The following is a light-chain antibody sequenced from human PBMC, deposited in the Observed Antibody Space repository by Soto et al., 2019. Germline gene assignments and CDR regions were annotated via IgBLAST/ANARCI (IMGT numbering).Light chain of an antibody. Sequence: QSALTQPPSASGSPGQSVTISCTGTSSDVGGYDYVSWYQQHPGKAPKLMIYEVSKRPSGVPDRFSGSKSGNTASLTVSGLQTEDEAYYYCSSYAGSNILVFGGGTQLTVL. CDR2: EVS. CDR3: SSYAGSNILV. J-gene: IGLJ2*01. V-gene: IGLV2-8*01. CDR1: SSDVGGYDY.